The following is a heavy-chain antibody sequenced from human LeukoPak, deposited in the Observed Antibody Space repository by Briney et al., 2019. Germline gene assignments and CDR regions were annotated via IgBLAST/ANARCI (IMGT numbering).Heavy chain of an antibody. CDR3: ARDIRAVAYNWFDP. CDR2: IYYSGST. CDR1: GGSISSSSYY. D-gene: IGHD6-19*01. V-gene: IGHV4-39*07. J-gene: IGHJ5*02. Sequence: PSETLSLTCTVSGGSISSSSYYWGWIRQPPGKGLEWIGSIYYSGSTNYNPSLKSRVTISVDTSKNQFSLKLSSVTAADTAVYYCARDIRAVAYNWFDPWGQGTLVTVSS.